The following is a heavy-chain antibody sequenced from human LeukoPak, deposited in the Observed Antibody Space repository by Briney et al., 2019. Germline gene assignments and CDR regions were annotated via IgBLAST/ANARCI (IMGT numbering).Heavy chain of an antibody. CDR1: GGSIRSYY. CDR2: IYYSGST. V-gene: IGHV4-59*01. Sequence: SETLSLTCTVSGGSIRSYYWSWIRQPPGKGLEWIAYIYYSGSTNYNPSLKSRVTISIDTSKNQFSLKLSSVTAADTAVYYCARHGGYITMVRGVIKFWSQGTLVTVSS. J-gene: IGHJ4*02. D-gene: IGHD3-10*01. CDR3: ARHGGYITMVRGVIKF.